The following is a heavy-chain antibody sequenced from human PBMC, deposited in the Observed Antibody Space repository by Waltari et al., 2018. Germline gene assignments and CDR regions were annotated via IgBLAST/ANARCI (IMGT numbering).Heavy chain of an antibody. CDR2: INHSGSI. CDR1: GGSF. J-gene: IGHJ4*02. CDR3: ARGLETGTSSWHYFDP. Sequence: QVQPQQWGAGLLKPSETLSLTCAVAGGSFSWIHQPPGQGLEWIGEINHSGSISLNPSLKSRVTMSVDTSKNQLSLRLTSVTAADTAVYYCARGLETGTSSWHYFDPWGQGTLVTVSS. D-gene: IGHD6-13*01. V-gene: IGHV4-34*01.